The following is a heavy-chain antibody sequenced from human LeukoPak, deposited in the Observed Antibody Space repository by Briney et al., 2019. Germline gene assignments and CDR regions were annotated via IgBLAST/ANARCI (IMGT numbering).Heavy chain of an antibody. CDR3: AKYYGTYYYYMDV. J-gene: IGHJ6*03. CDR2: ISGSSGNT. Sequence: GGSLRLSCAASGFTFSSYAMSWVRQAPGKGLEWVSGISGSSGNTYYADSVQGRFTISRDNSKNTLYLQMNTLRAEDTAVYYCAKYYGTYYYYMDVWGKGTTGTVSS. V-gene: IGHV3-23*01. D-gene: IGHD3-10*01. CDR1: GFTFSSYA.